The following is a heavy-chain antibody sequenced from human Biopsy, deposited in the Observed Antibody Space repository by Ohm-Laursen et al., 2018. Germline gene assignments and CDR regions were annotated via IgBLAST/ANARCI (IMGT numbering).Heavy chain of an antibody. CDR2: ISYNERT. V-gene: IGHV4-31*03. D-gene: IGHD3-9*01. CDR3: VREPKTGTAEAWYFDL. J-gene: IGHJ2*01. Sequence: SDTLSLTCRVSGASVKTSGYFWAWIRQRPGKGLEWIRYISYNERTHYNPSLTSRLAISFDTSNNRISLQLRSVSVADTAVYYCVREPKTGTAEAWYFDLWGRGSPVTVPS. CDR1: GASVKTSGYF.